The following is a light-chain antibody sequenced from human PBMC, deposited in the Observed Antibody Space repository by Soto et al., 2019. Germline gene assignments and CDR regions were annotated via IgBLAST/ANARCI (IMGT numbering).Light chain of an antibody. V-gene: IGKV1-12*01. CDR1: QDISNW. CDR3: QQARRFPIT. J-gene: IGKJ5*01. Sequence: DIQMTQSPSSVSASVGDRVTISCRASQDISNWLAWYQQNPGEAPKFLIYAASNLQSGVPSKFSVSGSGTDFTLTISSLQPEDFAVYYCQQARRFPITFGQGTRLEIK. CDR2: AAS.